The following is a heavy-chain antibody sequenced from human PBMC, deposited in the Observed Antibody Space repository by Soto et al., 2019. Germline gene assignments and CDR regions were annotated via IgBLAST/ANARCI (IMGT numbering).Heavy chain of an antibody. D-gene: IGHD3-16*02. CDR3: ARHPVISGRDPFEY. CDR2: IYPGDSDT. V-gene: IGHV5-51*01. J-gene: IGHJ4*03. CDR1: GYSFTSYW. Sequence: GESLKSSFKGSGYSFTSYWIGWVRQMPGKGLELMGIIYPGDSDTRYSPSFQGQVTISADKSIRTAYLQWSSLKASDTAMYYCARHPVISGRDPFEYWGHGTLVNVSS.